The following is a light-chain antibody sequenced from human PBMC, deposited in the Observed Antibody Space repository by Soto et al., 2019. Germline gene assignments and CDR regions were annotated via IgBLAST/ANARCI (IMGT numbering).Light chain of an antibody. Sequence: EVLLTQSPYTLALSPGEGASLSCRASQSVHTFLAWYQQKPGQPPRLLIYGASTRAPGVPARFSGRGSGTDFILTITSLEPDDFAVHYCHQRSNWPPDTFGQGTRLEIK. J-gene: IGKJ5*01. CDR3: HQRSNWPPDT. CDR1: QSVHTF. CDR2: GAS. V-gene: IGKV3-11*01.